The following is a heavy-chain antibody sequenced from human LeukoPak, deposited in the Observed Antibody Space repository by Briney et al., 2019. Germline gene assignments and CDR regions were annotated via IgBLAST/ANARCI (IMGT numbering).Heavy chain of an antibody. V-gene: IGHV3-23*01. CDR3: AKCLERYSSGWNGCHPFDY. Sequence: PGGSLRLPCAASGFTFSSYAMSWVRQAPGKGLEWVSAISGSGGSTYYADSVKGRFTISRDNSKNTLYLQMNSLRAEDTAVYYCAKCLERYSSGWNGCHPFDYWGQGTLVTVSS. D-gene: IGHD6-19*01. J-gene: IGHJ4*02. CDR2: ISGSGGST. CDR1: GFTFSSYA.